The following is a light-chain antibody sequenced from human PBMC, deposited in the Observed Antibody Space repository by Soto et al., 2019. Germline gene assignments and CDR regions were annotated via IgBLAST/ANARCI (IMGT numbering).Light chain of an antibody. V-gene: IGLV2-14*01. CDR1: SSDVGNYKY. J-gene: IGLJ1*01. Sequence: QSALTQAASVAGSPGQSITISCTGTSSDVGNYKYGSWYQQHPGKAPKLMIYEVSNRPSGVSNRFSGSKSGNTASLTISGLQAEDETDYSYSPYTRTDSSVCATGPKANV. CDR3: SPYTRTDSSV. CDR2: EVS.